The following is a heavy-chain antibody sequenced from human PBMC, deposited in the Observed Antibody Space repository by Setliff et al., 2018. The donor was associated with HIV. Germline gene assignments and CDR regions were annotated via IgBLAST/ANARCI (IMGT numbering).Heavy chain of an antibody. J-gene: IGHJ3*02. CDR2: IFSSGST. D-gene: IGHD3-22*01. Sequence: PSETLSLTCTVSGDSISSYSWNWIRQSPGGGLEWIGFIFSSGSTKYNPSLQSRVTISVDTSKNQLSLKLSSVTAADTAVYYCARHVDYFDSSGNDAFDIWGQGTMVTVSS. V-gene: IGHV4-59*08. CDR3: ARHVDYFDSSGNDAFDI. CDR1: GDSISSYS.